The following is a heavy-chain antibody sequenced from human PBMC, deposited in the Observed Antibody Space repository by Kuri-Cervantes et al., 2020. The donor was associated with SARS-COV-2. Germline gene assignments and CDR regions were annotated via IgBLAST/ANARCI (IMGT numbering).Heavy chain of an antibody. CDR3: AKDLRGCSSTSCYRWFDP. D-gene: IGHD2-2*01. J-gene: IGHJ5*02. V-gene: IGHV3-23*01. Sequence: GESLKISCAASGFTFSSYAMSWVRQAPGKGLEWVSAISGSGGSTYYADSVKGRLTISRDNSKNTLYLQMNSLRAEDTAVYYCAKDLRGCSSTSCYRWFDPWGQGTLVTVSS. CDR2: ISGSGGST. CDR1: GFTFSSYA.